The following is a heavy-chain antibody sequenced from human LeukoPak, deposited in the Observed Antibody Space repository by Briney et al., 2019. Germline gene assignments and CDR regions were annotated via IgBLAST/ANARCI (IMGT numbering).Heavy chain of an antibody. V-gene: IGHV3-7*01. CDR3: VRDGGVSGYDLLDY. D-gene: IGHD5-12*01. J-gene: IGHJ4*02. CDR1: GFTFSHYW. Sequence: PGGSLRLSCAASGFTFSHYWMTWVRQAPGKGLEWVAQINQDGSEEYYMDSVKARFTISRDNAKNSVFLQMNSLRAEDTAVYYCVRDGGVSGYDLLDYWGQGTLVTLSS. CDR2: INQDGSEE.